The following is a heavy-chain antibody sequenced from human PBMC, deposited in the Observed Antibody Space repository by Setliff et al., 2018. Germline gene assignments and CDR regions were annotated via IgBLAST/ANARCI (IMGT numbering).Heavy chain of an antibody. CDR3: VRDRWKVMVNKGDDAFDL. CDR2: IKEDGSQR. D-gene: IGHD5-18*01. CDR1: GFDFKTHW. Sequence: PGGSLRLSCAASGFDFKTHWMDWARQAPGKGLEWVANIKEDGSQRNYVDAARGRFTVSRDNARNLLYLQMDSLRGEDTAVYYCVRDRWKVMVNKGDDAFDLWGQGTMVTVSS. V-gene: IGHV3-7*01. J-gene: IGHJ3*01.